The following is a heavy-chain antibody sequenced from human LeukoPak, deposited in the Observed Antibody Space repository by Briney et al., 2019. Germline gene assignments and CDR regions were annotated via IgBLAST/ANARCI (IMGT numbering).Heavy chain of an antibody. V-gene: IGHV4-31*03. CDR2: IYYSGST. CDR3: ARLLRLYADYDFDY. CDR1: GGSISSGGYY. J-gene: IGHJ4*02. Sequence: SETLSLTRTVSGGSISSGGYYWSWIRQHPGKGLEWIGYIYYSGSTYYNPSLKSRVTISVDTSKNQFSLKLSSVTAADTAVYYCARLLRLYADYDFDYWGQGTLVTVSS. D-gene: IGHD4-17*01.